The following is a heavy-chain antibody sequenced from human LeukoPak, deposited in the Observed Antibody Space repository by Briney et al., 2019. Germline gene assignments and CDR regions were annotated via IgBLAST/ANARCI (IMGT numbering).Heavy chain of an antibody. Sequence: ASVKVSCTASGYTFTGYYMHWVRQAPGQGLEWMGWINPNSGGTNYAQKFQGRVTMTRDTSISTAYMELGRLRSGDTAVYYFARDGIVGATQIDYWGQGTLVSVSS. CDR2: INPNSGGT. J-gene: IGHJ4*02. V-gene: IGHV1-2*02. D-gene: IGHD1-26*01. CDR3: ARDGIVGATQIDY. CDR1: GYTFTGYY.